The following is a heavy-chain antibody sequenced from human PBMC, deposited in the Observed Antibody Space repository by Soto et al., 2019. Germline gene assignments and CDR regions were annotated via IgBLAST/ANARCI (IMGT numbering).Heavy chain of an antibody. CDR2: ISGGGGST. CDR1: GFTFSSYA. Sequence: GGSLRLSCAASGFTFSSYAMSWVRQAPGKGLEWVSAISGGGGSTYYADSVKGRFTISRDNSKNTLYLQMNSLRAEDTAVYYCARAFDYRVIDYLGQGTLVTVSS. V-gene: IGHV3-23*01. D-gene: IGHD4-4*01. J-gene: IGHJ4*02. CDR3: ARAFDYRVIDY.